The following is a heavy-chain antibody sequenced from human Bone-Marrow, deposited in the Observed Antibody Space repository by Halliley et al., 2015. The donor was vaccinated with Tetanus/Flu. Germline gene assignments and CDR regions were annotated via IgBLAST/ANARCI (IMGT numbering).Heavy chain of an antibody. V-gene: IGHV4-30-4*01. J-gene: IGHJ4*02. CDR3: ARASDYASSSRAFY. D-gene: IGHD6-6*01. CDR2: IYSSGTT. Sequence: VGYIYSSGTTSYHPSLKSRLAISLDMSKTHFSLKLGSVTAADTAVYYCARASDYASSSRAFYWGQGTLVTVSS.